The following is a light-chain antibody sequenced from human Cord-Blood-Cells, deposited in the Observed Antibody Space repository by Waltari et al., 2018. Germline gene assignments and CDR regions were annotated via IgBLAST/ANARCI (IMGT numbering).Light chain of an antibody. Sequence: IPLTQSPSPLSASVGARVTITCRSSQGISSYLTWYQQKPGKAPELLIYAASTLQSGVPSRFSGSGSETDVALTISSLQPEDFATYDCRQLKSYPCTFSQGTKLKIK. V-gene: IGKV1-9*01. CDR2: AAS. CDR1: QGISSY. J-gene: IGKJ2*02. CDR3: RQLKSYPCT.